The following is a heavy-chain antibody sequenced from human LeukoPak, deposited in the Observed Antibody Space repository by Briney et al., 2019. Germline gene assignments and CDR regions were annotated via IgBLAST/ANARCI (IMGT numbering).Heavy chain of an antibody. Sequence: SETLSLTCAVSGGSLSITNYYWGWIRQPPGKGLEWIGNIYYSGSTYYNPSLTSRVSISIDMSKNQFSLKLYSVTASDAAIYYCARHLSGTAMAHYFDFWGQGTLVTVSS. CDR2: IYYSGST. CDR3: ARHLSGTAMAHYFDF. J-gene: IGHJ4*02. V-gene: IGHV4-39*01. CDR1: GGSLSITNYY. D-gene: IGHD5-18*01.